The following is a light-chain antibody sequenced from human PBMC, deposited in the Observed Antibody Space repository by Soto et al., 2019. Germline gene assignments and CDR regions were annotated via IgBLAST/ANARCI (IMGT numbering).Light chain of an antibody. CDR3: QQYGSSPHT. Sequence: EIVLTQSPGTLSLSPGERATLSCRASQSVSSSYLAWYQQKPGQAPRLLIYGASSRATGIPDRFSGSGSGTAFTLTISRLEPEEFAVYYCQQYGSSPHTFGQGTKLEIK. V-gene: IGKV3-20*01. CDR1: QSVSSSY. CDR2: GAS. J-gene: IGKJ2*01.